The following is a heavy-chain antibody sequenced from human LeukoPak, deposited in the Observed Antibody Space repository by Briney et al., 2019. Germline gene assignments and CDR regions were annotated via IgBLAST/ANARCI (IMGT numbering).Heavy chain of an antibody. V-gene: IGHV3-33*08. D-gene: IGHD6-13*01. Sequence: PGRSLRLSCAASGFTFSSYGMHWVRQPPGKGPEWVALIWYDGTNKHYADSVQDRFTISRDNSKNTLYLQMNSLRAEDTAIYYCARGETYSTSWYDSWGQGTLATVSS. CDR3: ARGETYSTSWYDS. J-gene: IGHJ5*01. CDR2: IWYDGTNK. CDR1: GFTFSSYG.